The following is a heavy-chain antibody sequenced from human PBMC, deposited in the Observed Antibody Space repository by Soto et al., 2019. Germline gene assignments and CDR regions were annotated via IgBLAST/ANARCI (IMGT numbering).Heavy chain of an antibody. J-gene: IGHJ4*02. Sequence: QITLKESGPTLVKPTQTLTLTCTFSGFSLSTSGVGVGWIRQPPGKALQWIAVIYWDGDKRYSPSLKSRLTITKDTSKNQVVLIMTNMDPVDTATYYCAHKNYGDYPTDYWGQGTLVTVSS. V-gene: IGHV2-5*02. CDR1: GFSLSTSGVG. D-gene: IGHD4-17*01. CDR3: AHKNYGDYPTDY. CDR2: IYWDGDK.